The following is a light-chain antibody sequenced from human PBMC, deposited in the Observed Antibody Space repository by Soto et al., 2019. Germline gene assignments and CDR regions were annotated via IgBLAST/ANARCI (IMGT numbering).Light chain of an antibody. CDR3: QQYNTWSPLT. Sequence: EIVMTQSPATLSVSPGERATLSCRASQSVSINLAWYQQKPGQAPRLLIYGASTRATGIPARFSGSGSGTEFTLTISSLQSEDFAVYYGQQYNTWSPLTFGGGTKVETK. CDR1: QSVSIN. J-gene: IGKJ4*01. V-gene: IGKV3-15*01. CDR2: GAS.